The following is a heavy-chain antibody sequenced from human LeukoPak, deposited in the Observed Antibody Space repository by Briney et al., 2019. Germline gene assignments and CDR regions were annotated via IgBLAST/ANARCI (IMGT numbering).Heavy chain of an antibody. D-gene: IGHD1/OR15-1a*01. CDR1: GGSISSGGYY. V-gene: IGHV4-30-2*01. J-gene: IGHJ5*02. CDR2: IYHSGST. CDR3: ALLWEQDNWFDP. Sequence: SETLSLTCTVSGGSISSGGYYWSWIRQPPGKGLEWIGYIYHSGSTYYNPSLKSRVTISVDRSKNQFSLKLSSVTAADTAVYYCALLWEQDNWFDPWGQETLVTVSS.